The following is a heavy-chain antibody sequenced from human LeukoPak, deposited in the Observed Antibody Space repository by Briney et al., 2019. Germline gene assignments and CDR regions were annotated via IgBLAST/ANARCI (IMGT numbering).Heavy chain of an antibody. CDR2: INPANGDT. Sequence: GASVKVSCKASGYAFSAYYIHWLRQAPGQGLEWIAWINPANGDTKSSQSFQGRISLTSDTSITTAYMEVSSLQSDDTAVFYCATAASTRRFYFDFWGQGTLVTVSS. CDR3: ATAASTRRFYFDF. V-gene: IGHV1-2*02. J-gene: IGHJ4*02. D-gene: IGHD1-14*01. CDR1: GYAFSAYY.